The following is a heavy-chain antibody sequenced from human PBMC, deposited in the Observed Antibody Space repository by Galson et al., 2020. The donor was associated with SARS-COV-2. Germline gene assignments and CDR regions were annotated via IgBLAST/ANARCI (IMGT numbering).Heavy chain of an antibody. CDR3: ARAPWTYWYFDR. Sequence: SQASETLSLTCAVHGGSFSGYYWSWIRQPPGKGLEWIGEINHSGSTNSNPSLKSRVTISVATSKNQFSLKLSSVTAADTAVYYCARAPWTYWYFDRWGRGTLVTVAS. CDR2: INHSGST. D-gene: IGHD3-3*01. V-gene: IGHV4-34*01. J-gene: IGHJ2*01. CDR1: GGSFSGYY.